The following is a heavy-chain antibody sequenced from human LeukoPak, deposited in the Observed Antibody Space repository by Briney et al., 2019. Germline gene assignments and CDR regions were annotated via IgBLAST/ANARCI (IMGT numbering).Heavy chain of an antibody. CDR3: ARGPTISETGYFDY. D-gene: IGHD1-1*01. CDR2: VNHRGDT. V-gene: IGHV4-34*01. Sequence: SETLSLTCAVYGGSCTGYYWSWIRQSPGKGLQWIAEVNHRGDTNYNPSVKGRVTISVDTSKNQFSLKVTSLTAADTAVYYCARGPTISETGYFDYWGQGTLVTVSS. CDR1: GGSCTGYY. J-gene: IGHJ4*03.